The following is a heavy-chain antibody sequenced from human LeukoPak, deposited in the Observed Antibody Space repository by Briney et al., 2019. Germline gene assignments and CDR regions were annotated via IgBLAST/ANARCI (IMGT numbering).Heavy chain of an antibody. CDR3: ARGVHSSGYYRYFDY. CDR2: IYSGGST. CDR1: GFIVSSNY. J-gene: IGHJ4*02. Sequence: GGSLRLSCAASGFIVSSNYMTRVRQAPGKGLEWVSVIYSGGSTYYADSMKGRFTISRDNSKNTLYLQMNSLRAEDTAVYYCARGVHSSGYYRYFDYWGQGTLVTVSS. V-gene: IGHV3-53*01. D-gene: IGHD3-22*01.